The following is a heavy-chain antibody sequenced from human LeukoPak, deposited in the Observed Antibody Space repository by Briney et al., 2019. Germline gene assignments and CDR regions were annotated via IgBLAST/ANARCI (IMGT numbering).Heavy chain of an antibody. CDR2: ISWNSGSI. CDR3: ARGDSSGCPDY. CDR1: GFTFDDYA. Sequence: GRSLRLSCAASGFTFDDYAMHWVRQAPGKGLEWVSGISWNSGSIGYADSVKGRFTISRDNAKNSLYLQMSSLRADDTAVYYCARGDSSGCPDYWGQGTLVTVSS. D-gene: IGHD3-22*01. V-gene: IGHV3-9*01. J-gene: IGHJ4*02.